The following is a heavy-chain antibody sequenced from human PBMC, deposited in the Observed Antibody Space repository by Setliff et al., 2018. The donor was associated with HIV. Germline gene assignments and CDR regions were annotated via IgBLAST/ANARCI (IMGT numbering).Heavy chain of an antibody. CDR3: ARLSKYYDFWTPDS. D-gene: IGHD3-3*01. Sequence: PGGSLRLSCAASGFTFSDYDMNWIRQAPGKGLEWVSYISSSGSTIFYADSVKGRFTISRDNAKDSLYLQMNSLRAEDTAVYYCARLSKYYDFWTPDSWGQGTLVTVS. V-gene: IGHV3-11*04. CDR1: GFTFSDYD. CDR2: ISSSGSTI. J-gene: IGHJ4*02.